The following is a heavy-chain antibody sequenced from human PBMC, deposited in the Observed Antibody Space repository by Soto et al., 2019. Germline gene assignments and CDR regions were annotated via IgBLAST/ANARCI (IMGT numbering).Heavy chain of an antibody. V-gene: IGHV3-33*01. D-gene: IGHD3-9*01. Sequence: PGGSLRLSCAASGFTFSSYGMHWVRQAPGKGLEWVAVIWYDGSNKYYADSVKGRFTISRDNSKNTLYLQMNSLRAEDTAVYYCARDGDDILTGYYISAFDIWGQGTMVTVSS. J-gene: IGHJ3*02. CDR1: GFTFSSYG. CDR2: IWYDGSNK. CDR3: ARDGDDILTGYYISAFDI.